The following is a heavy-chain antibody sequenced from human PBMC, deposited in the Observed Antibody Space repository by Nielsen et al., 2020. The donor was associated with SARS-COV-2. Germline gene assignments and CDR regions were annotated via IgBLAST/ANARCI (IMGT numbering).Heavy chain of an antibody. CDR3: AKGDSRLSWFGELALYYHYYGMDV. CDR2: ISTSGSGT. D-gene: IGHD3-10*01. V-gene: IGHV3-23*01. J-gene: IGHJ6*02. Sequence: WIRQPPGKGLEWVSSISTSGSGTYYADSVEGRFTISRDNSKNTLYLEMNSLRVEDTALYYCAKGDSRLSWFGELALYYHYYGMDVWGQGTTVTVSS.